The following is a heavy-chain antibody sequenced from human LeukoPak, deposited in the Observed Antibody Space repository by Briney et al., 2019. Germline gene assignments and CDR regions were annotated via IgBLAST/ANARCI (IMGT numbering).Heavy chain of an antibody. Sequence: SETLSLTCTVSGGSITSGEYYWTWIRQHPGKGLDWVGYKSHSGSTYYSPSHKSRLTVSLDTSKNQFSLELKSVTAADTAVYYCARAKMFDSSGFDYWGQGTLVSVSS. CDR1: GGSITSGEYY. J-gene: IGHJ4*02. CDR3: ARAKMFDSSGFDY. CDR2: KSHSGST. D-gene: IGHD3-22*01. V-gene: IGHV4-31*03.